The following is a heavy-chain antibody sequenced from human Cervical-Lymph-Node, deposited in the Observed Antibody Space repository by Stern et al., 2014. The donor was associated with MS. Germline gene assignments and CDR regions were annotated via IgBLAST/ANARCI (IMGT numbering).Heavy chain of an antibody. CDR3: VREGGGNSGEAFDV. J-gene: IGHJ3*01. CDR1: GYTFINFF. D-gene: IGHD4-23*01. V-gene: IGHV1-46*01. Sequence: VQLVESGAEVRKPGASVKLSCKASGYTFINFFIHWVRQAPGQGLEWMGIINPVGGSTTYAQKFQGRVSMTSDSSTSAVHMDLSSLTSADTAVYYCVREGGGNSGEAFDVWGQGTWVTVSS. CDR2: INPVGGST.